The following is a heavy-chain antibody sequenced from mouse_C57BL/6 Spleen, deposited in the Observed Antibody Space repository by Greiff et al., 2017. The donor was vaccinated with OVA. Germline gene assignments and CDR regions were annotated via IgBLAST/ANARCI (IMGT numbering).Heavy chain of an antibody. V-gene: IGHV1-54*01. D-gene: IGHD3-2*02. J-gene: IGHJ3*01. CDR3: ARGGSGYWFAY. CDR1: GYAFTNYL. Sequence: VHLVESGAELVRPGTSVKVSCKASGYAFTNYLIEWVKQRPGQGLEWIGVINPGSGGTNYNEKFKGKATLTADKSSSTAYMQLSSLTSEDSAVYFCARGGSGYWFAYWGQGTLVTVSA. CDR2: INPGSGGT.